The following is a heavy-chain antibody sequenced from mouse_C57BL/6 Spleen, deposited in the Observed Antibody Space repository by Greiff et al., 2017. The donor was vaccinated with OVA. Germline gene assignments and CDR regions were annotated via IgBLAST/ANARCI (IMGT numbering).Heavy chain of an antibody. V-gene: IGHV3-6*01. J-gene: IGHJ4*01. CDR3: ERREAMDY. CDR1: GYSITSGYY. Sequence: EVQLQESGPGLVKPSQSLSLTCSVTGYSITSGYYWNWIRQFPGNKLEWMGYISYDGSNNYNPSLKNRISITRDTSKNQFFLKLNSVTTEDTATYYCERREAMDYWGQGTSVTVSS. CDR2: ISYDGSN.